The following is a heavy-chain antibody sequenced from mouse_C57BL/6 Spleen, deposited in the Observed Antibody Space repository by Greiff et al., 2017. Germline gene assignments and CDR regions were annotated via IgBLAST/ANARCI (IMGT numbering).Heavy chain of an antibody. CDR3: AKNPHYDYDLYYFDY. D-gene: IGHD2-4*01. J-gene: IGHJ2*01. CDR2: IWSGGST. CDR1: GFSLTSYG. V-gene: IGHV2-4*01. Sequence: QVQLQQSGPGLVQPSPSLSITCTVSGFSLTSYGVHWVRQPPGKGLEWLGVIWSGGSTDYNAAFISRLSISKDNSKSQVFFKMNSLQADDTAIYYCAKNPHYDYDLYYFDYWGQGTTLTVSS.